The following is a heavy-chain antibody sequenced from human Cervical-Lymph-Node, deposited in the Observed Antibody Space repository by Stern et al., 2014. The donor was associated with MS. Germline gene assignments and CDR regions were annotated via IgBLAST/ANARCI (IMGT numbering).Heavy chain of an antibody. D-gene: IGHD3-22*01. Sequence: QLQLQESGPGLVKPSETLSLTCTVSGGSISSSSYYWGWIRQPPGKGLEWIGSIYYSGSTYYHPSLKSRVTISVDTYKNQFSLKLSSVTAADTAVYYCARWAYSSGWYNWFDPWGQGTLVTVSS. CDR3: ARWAYSSGWYNWFDP. CDR1: GGSISSSSYY. J-gene: IGHJ5*02. V-gene: IGHV4-39*01. CDR2: IYYSGST.